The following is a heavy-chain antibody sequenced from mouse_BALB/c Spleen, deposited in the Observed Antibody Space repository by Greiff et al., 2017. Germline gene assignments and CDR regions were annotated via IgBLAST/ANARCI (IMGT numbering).Heavy chain of an antibody. J-gene: IGHJ3*01. CDR2: INPYNGDT. CDR1: GYSFTGYF. Sequence: VQLQQSGPALVKPGASVKISCKASGYSFTGYFMNWVMPSHGKSLEWIGRINPYNGDTFYNQKFKGKATLTVDKSSSTAHMELRSLASEDAAVYYCARADYDTWFAYWGQGTLVTVSA. CDR3: ARADYDTWFAY. D-gene: IGHD2-4*01. V-gene: IGHV1-20*02.